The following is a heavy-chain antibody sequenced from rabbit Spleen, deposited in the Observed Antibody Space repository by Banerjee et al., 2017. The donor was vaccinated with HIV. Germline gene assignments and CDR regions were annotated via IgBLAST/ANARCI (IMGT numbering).Heavy chain of an antibody. CDR1: GFSFGNKAV. CDR3: ARGSATMTMVITGYYFNL. D-gene: IGHD2-1*01. J-gene: IGHJ4*01. V-gene: IGHV1S45*01. CDR2: INAITGKA. Sequence: QEQLVESGGGLVKPEGSLKLSCTASGFSFGNKAVMCWVRQAPGKGLEWIACINAITGKAVYASWAKGRFTFSKTSSTTVTLQMSSLTAADTATYFCARGSATMTMVITGYYFNLWGPGTLVTVS.